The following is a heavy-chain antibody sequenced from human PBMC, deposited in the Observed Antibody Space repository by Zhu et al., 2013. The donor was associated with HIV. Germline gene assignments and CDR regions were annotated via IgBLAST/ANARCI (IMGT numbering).Heavy chain of an antibody. D-gene: IGHD4-4*01. Sequence: QVQLVQSGAEVKKPGASVKVSCKASGYTFTSYYIHWVRQAPGQGLEWMGILHPSGGSTSYAQKFQGRVAMTRDTSTSTVYMDLSTLRSEDTAMYYCARDPGNGFDYWGQGTLVTVSS. CDR2: LHPSGGST. V-gene: IGHV1-46*01. CDR3: ARDPGNGFDY. J-gene: IGHJ4*02. CDR1: GYTFTSYY.